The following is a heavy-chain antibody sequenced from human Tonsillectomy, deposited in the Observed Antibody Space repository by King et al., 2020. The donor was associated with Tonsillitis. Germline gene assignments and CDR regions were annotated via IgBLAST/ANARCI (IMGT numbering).Heavy chain of an antibody. D-gene: IGHD3-10*01. Sequence: VQLVESGGGLVQPGGSLRLSCAASGFTFSSYAMTWVRQAPGKGLEWVSAISGSGGTTYYADSVKGRFTISRDNSKNTLYLQMNSLRAEDTAVYYCAKDYYGSGSSWSDYWGQGTLVTVSS. CDR3: AKDYYGSGSSWSDY. CDR2: ISGSGGTT. J-gene: IGHJ4*02. CDR1: GFTFSSYA. V-gene: IGHV3-23*04.